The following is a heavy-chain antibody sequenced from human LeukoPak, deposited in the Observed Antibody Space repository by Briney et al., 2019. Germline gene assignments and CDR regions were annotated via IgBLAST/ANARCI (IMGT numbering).Heavy chain of an antibody. J-gene: IGHJ4*02. Sequence: SLRLSCAPSGFTVSSNYMSWVRQPPGKGLEWVSVIYIGGSEYIPHSVKGRFTISRDSSKTTLDLQMNSLRAEDTAVYYCGRDQFGFGLFEYWGQGTLVTVS. CDR1: GFTVSSNY. CDR3: GRDQFGFGLFEY. D-gene: IGHD3/OR15-3a*01. V-gene: IGHV3-53*01. CDR2: IYIGGSE.